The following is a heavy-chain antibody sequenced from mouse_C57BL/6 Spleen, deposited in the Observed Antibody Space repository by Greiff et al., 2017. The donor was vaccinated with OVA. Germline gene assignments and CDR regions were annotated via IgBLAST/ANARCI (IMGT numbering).Heavy chain of an antibody. Sequence: QVQLQQSGAELVRPGASVKMSCKASGYTFTSYNMHWVKQTPRQGLEWIGAIYPGHGDTSYNQKFKGKATLTVDKSSSTAYMQLSSLTSEDSAVYFCARWRLDGNYPWFAYWGQGTLVTVSA. J-gene: IGHJ3*01. D-gene: IGHD2-1*01. V-gene: IGHV1-12*01. CDR3: ARWRLDGNYPWFAY. CDR2: IYPGHGDT. CDR1: GYTFTSYN.